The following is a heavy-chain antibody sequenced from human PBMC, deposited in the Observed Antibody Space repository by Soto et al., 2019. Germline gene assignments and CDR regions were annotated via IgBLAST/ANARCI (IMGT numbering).Heavy chain of an antibody. Sequence: SETLSLTCAVYGGSFSGYYWSWIRQPPGKGLEWIGEINHGGSTNYNPSLKSRVTISVDTSKNQFSLKLSSVTAADTAVYYCARGFNRITGTDYWGQRTLVTVSS. CDR1: GGSFSGYY. J-gene: IGHJ4*02. V-gene: IGHV4-34*01. CDR2: INHGGST. D-gene: IGHD1-20*01. CDR3: ARGFNRITGTDY.